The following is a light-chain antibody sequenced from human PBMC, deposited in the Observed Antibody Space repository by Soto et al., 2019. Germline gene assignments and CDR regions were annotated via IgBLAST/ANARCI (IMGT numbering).Light chain of an antibody. CDR2: GAS. CDR1: QSVSSN. V-gene: IGKV3-15*01. J-gene: IGKJ5*01. CDR3: QQYNNWPPGIT. Sequence: EIVMSQSPATPSVSPGERATLSCRAGQSVSSNLAWYQQKPGQAPRLLIYGASTRATGIPARFSGSGSGTEFTLTISSLQSEDFAVYYCQQYNNWPPGITFGQGTRLEIK.